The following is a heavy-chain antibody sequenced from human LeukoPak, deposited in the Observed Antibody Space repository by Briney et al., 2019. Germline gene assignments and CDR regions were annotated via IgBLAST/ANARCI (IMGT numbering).Heavy chain of an antibody. V-gene: IGHV3-48*01. J-gene: IGHJ3*02. CDR3: ARDPRYCSGGSCYRAFDI. D-gene: IGHD2-15*01. CDR2: ISSSSSTI. CDR1: GFTFSSYS. Sequence: GGSLRLSCAASGFTFSSYSMNWVRQAPGKGQEWVSYISSSSSTIYYADSVKGRFTISRDNAKNSLYLQMNSLRAEDTAVYYCARDPRYCSGGSCYRAFDIWGQGTMVTVSS.